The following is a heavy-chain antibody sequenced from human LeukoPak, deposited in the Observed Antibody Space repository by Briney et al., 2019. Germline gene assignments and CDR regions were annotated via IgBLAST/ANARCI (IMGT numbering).Heavy chain of an antibody. CDR2: IYYSGST. CDR3: ARQLSDSGAYRNWFDS. J-gene: IGHJ5*01. Sequence: LGTLSDTCTVSRGSITSSPCYSGWIRQPPGKGMEWIGTIYYSGSTDYTPSLRSRVTISVDTTKNQLSLKLSSVTDADTAVYYCARQLSDSGAYRNWFDSWGQGTLVTVPS. CDR1: RGSITSSPCY. V-gene: IGHV4-39*01. D-gene: IGHD3-22*01.